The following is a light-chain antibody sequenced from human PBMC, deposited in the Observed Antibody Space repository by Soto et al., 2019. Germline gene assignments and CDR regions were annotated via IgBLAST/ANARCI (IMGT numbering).Light chain of an antibody. J-gene: IGKJ5*01. CDR1: QGISSY. V-gene: IGKV1-9*01. CDR2: AAS. Sequence: DIQLTQSPSFLSASVGDRVTITCRASQGISSYLAWYQQKPGKAPKLLIYAASTLQSGVPSRFSGSGSGTEFTLTFSSLQPEDFATYYCQQLNSYLITFGQGTRLEIK. CDR3: QQLNSYLIT.